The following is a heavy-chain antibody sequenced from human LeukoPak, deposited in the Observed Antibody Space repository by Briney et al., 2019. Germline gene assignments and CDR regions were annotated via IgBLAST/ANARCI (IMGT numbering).Heavy chain of an antibody. CDR2: ISSSSSYI. CDR1: GFTFSSYS. D-gene: IGHD3-22*01. CDR3: ASPGHYYDSSGYYYDDYYYYGRDV. Sequence: GGSLTLSCAASGFTFSSYSMNWVRKAPGKGLEWVSSISSSSSYIYYADSEKGRFTISRDMDRNLMYLQMNSLRAEDMAVYYCASPGHYYDSSGYYYDDYYYYGRDVWGQGTTVSVCS. V-gene: IGHV3-21*01. J-gene: IGHJ6*02.